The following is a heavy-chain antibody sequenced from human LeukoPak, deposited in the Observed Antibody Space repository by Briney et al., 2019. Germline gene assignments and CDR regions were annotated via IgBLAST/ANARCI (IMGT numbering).Heavy chain of an antibody. J-gene: IGHJ3*02. V-gene: IGHV3-30*04. CDR1: GFTFSSYV. CDR2: ISYDGSNE. CDR3: AKDYLGTGDAFDI. D-gene: IGHD3-16*01. Sequence: PGGSLRLSCAASGFTFSSYVMPWVRQAPGKGLEGVAIISYDGSNEYYAASVKGRFTISRDNSKNTLYLQMNSLRAEDTAVYYCAKDYLGTGDAFDIWGQGTMVTVSS.